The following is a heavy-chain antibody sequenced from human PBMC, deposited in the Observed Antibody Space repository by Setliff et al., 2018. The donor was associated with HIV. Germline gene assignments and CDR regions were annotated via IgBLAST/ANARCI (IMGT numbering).Heavy chain of an antibody. Sequence: LSLTCTVSDSAMDSYYWSWVRQSPGRGLEYIGYIYWTGKTDYNPSLKSRVTISPDTSGNQFSLKLNSVTGADTAVYYCAKISPRGYSDITTGRLTDPFDVWGPGTMVTVSS. CDR1: DSAMDSYY. V-gene: IGHV4-59*12. J-gene: IGHJ3*01. CDR3: AKISPRGYSDITTGRLTDPFDV. CDR2: IYWTGKT. D-gene: IGHD3-9*01.